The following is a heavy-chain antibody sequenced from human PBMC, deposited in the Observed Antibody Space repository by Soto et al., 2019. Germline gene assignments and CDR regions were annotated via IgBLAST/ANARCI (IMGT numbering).Heavy chain of an antibody. Sequence: QVQLQQWGAGLLKPSETLSLTCAVYGGSFSGYQWTWIRQTPGKGLEWTGEINDSGNINYNPSLKSRVTILVDTAKKQISLKLSFVTAADTAVYYCARGLILWFGEVSRRGGYYYYMDVWGKGTTVTVSS. CDR3: ARGLILWFGEVSRRGGYYYYMDV. J-gene: IGHJ6*03. D-gene: IGHD3-10*01. CDR1: GGSFSGYQ. CDR2: INDSGNI. V-gene: IGHV4-34*01.